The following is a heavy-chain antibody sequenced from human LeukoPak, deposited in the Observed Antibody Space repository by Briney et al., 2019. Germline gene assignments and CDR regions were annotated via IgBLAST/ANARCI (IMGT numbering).Heavy chain of an antibody. Sequence: GGSLRLSCAASGFTFNTYSMNWVRQAPGKGLEWVSSISYSCGYEYFAHSVKGRFTISRDNAKNSLFLQMNSLRAEDAAVYYCARGSGSYQDAFDSWGQGTKVTVSS. D-gene: IGHD1-26*01. CDR2: ISYSCGYE. CDR3: ARGSGSYQDAFDS. CDR1: GFTFNTYS. V-gene: IGHV3-21*01. J-gene: IGHJ3*02.